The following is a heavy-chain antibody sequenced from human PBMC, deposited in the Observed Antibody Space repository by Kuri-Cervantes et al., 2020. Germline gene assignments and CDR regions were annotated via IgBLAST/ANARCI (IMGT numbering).Heavy chain of an antibody. CDR3: ASKEYYYDSSGYYTNWYFDL. Sequence: SETLSLTCTVSGGSISSSSYYWDWIRQPPGKGLEWIGSIYYSGSTYYKPSLKSRVTISVDTSKNQFSLKLSSVTAADTAVYYCASKEYYYDSSGYYTNWYFDLWGRGTLVTVSS. D-gene: IGHD3-22*01. V-gene: IGHV4-39*07. CDR1: GGSISSSSYY. J-gene: IGHJ2*01. CDR2: IYYSGST.